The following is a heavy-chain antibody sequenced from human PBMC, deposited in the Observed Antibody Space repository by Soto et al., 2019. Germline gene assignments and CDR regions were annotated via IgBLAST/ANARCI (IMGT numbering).Heavy chain of an antibody. J-gene: IGHJ4*02. CDR1: GLTFSSYA. Sequence: GGSLRLSCAASGLTFSSYAMSWVRQAPGKGLEWVSAISGRGGSTYYADSVKGRFTISRDNSKNTLYPQMNSLRAEDTAVYYCAAGIQLWLENFDYWGQGTLVTVSS. CDR3: AAGIQLWLENFDY. D-gene: IGHD5-18*01. CDR2: ISGRGGST. V-gene: IGHV3-23*01.